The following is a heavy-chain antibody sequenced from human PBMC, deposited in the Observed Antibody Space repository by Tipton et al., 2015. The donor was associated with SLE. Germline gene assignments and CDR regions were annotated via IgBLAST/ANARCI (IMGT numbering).Heavy chain of an antibody. Sequence: TLSLTCTVSHDSMRSYYWSWIRQPPGKGLEWIGYIYYSGNTNYNPSLKSRVSISVDTSKSQFSLQLTSVTTADTAVYYCARDGYCSSSNCRTSGYMDVWGKGTTVNVSS. CDR2: IYYSGNT. D-gene: IGHD2-2*01. CDR3: ARDGYCSSSNCRTSGYMDV. CDR1: HDSMRSYY. V-gene: IGHV4-59*01. J-gene: IGHJ6*03.